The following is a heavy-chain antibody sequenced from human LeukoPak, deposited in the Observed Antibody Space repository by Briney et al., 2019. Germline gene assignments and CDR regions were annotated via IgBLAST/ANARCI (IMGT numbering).Heavy chain of an antibody. J-gene: IGHJ3*02. CDR1: GYSFTGYY. CDR2: LTPDSGAT. D-gene: IGHD3-22*01. V-gene: IGHV1-2*02. CDR3: ARVRYYYDSRDDAFDI. Sequence: ASVKVSCKASGYSFTGYYIHWVRQAPGQGLEWMGWLTPDSGATNSAKKFQGRVTMTRDTSINTAYMELNRLRSDDTAVYYCARVRYYYDSRDDAFDIWGQGTMVTVSS.